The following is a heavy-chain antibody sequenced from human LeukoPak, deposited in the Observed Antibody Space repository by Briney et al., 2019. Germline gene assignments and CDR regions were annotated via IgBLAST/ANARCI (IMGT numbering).Heavy chain of an antibody. V-gene: IGHV1-24*01. D-gene: IGHD3-22*01. J-gene: IGHJ4*02. CDR2: FDPEDGET. CDR1: GYTLTELS. CDR3: ATGPIYDSSGYDLNY. Sequence: ASVKVSCKVSGYTLTELSMHWVRQAPGKGPEWMGGFDPEDGETIYAQKFQGRVTMTEDTSTDTAYMELSSLRSEDTAVYYCATGPIYDSSGYDLNYWGQGTLVTVSS.